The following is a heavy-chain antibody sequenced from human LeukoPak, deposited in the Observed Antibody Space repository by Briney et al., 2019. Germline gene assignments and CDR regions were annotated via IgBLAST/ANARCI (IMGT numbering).Heavy chain of an antibody. Sequence: GGSLRLFCAASGFTFSNYWMNWVRQVPGKGLMWVSRINNDGSSTSYADSVQGRFTISRDNAKNTLYLQMNSLRAEDTALYYCARVARGDYYYYYMDVWGKGTTVTVSS. CDR2: INNDGSST. CDR3: ARVARGDYYYYYMDV. D-gene: IGHD3-10*01. V-gene: IGHV3-74*01. CDR1: GFTFSNYW. J-gene: IGHJ6*03.